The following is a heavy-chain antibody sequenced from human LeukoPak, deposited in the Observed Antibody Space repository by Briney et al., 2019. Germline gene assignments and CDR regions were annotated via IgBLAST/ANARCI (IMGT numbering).Heavy chain of an antibody. CDR3: AKWNEAMVFAYYFDY. CDR1: GFTFSSYE. J-gene: IGHJ4*02. Sequence: HPGGSLRLSCAASGFTFSSYEMNWVRQAPGKGLEWVSYISSSGSTIYYVDSVKGRFTISRDNAKNSLYLQMNSLRAEDTAVYYCAKWNEAMVFAYYFDYWGQGTLVTVSS. D-gene: IGHD5-18*01. CDR2: ISSSGSTI. V-gene: IGHV3-48*03.